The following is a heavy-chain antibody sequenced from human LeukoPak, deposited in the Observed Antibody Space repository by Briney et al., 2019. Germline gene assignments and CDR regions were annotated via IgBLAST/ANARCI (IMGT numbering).Heavy chain of an antibody. CDR3: ISGGGTADY. V-gene: IGHV3-15*01. D-gene: IGHD1-1*01. CDR2: TKIKTDDGTP. J-gene: IGHJ4*02. Sequence: GGSLRLSCAVSGFTFRNYVMSWVRQAPGKGLEWVGLTKIKTDDGTPDYAALVKGRFTISRDDSKNTVYLEMNSLETEDTAVYYCISGGGTADYWGQGTLVSVSS. CDR1: GFTFRNYV.